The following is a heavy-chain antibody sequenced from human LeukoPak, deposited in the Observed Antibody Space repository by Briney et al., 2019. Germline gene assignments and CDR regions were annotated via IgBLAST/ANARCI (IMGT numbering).Heavy chain of an antibody. CDR3: AKGGYYDSPQDP. D-gene: IGHD3-22*01. V-gene: IGHV3-23*01. CDR2: ISGSGGST. CDR1: GFTFSSYA. J-gene: IGHJ5*02. Sequence: PGGSLRLSCAASGFTFSSYAMSWVRQAPGKGLEWVSAISGSGGSTYYADSVKGRFTISRDNSKNSLYLQMNGLRAEDTSVYYCAKGGYYDSPQDPWGQGTLVTVSS.